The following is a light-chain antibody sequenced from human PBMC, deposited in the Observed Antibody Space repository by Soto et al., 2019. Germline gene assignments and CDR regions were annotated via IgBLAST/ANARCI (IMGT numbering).Light chain of an antibody. CDR3: RSYAGSNSYV. V-gene: IGLV2-8*01. CDR2: EVS. CDR1: SSDVGGYNY. J-gene: IGLJ1*01. Sequence: QSALTQPPSASGSPGQSVTISCTGTSSDVGGYNYVSWYQQHPGKAPKLMIYEVSKRPSGVPDRFSASKSGNTASLTVSGLQAEDEADYYCRSYAGSNSYVFGTGTKVTVL.